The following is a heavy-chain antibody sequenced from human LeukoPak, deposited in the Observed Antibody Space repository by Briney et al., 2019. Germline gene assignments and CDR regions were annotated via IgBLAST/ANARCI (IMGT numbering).Heavy chain of an antibody. Sequence: SGGSLRLSCAASGFTFSSYAMSWVRQAPGKGLEWVSAISGSGGSTYYADSVKGRFTISRDNSKNTLYLQMNSLRAEDTAVYYCAKISGSYTSPPYDYWGQGTLVTVSP. D-gene: IGHD1-26*01. V-gene: IGHV3-23*01. CDR1: GFTFSSYA. CDR3: AKISGSYTSPPYDY. CDR2: ISGSGGST. J-gene: IGHJ4*02.